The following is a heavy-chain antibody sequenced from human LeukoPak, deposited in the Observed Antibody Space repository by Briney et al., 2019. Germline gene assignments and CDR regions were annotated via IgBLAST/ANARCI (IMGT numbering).Heavy chain of an antibody. D-gene: IGHD6-6*01. J-gene: IGHJ6*03. CDR3: ARVIHSSSPIYYYYYYMDV. CDR1: GTSFSSDGSY. V-gene: IGHV4-61*08. CDR2: IYYSGST. Sequence: PSETLSLTCTVSGTSFSSDGSYWSWIRQPPGKGLEWIGYIYYSGSTNYNPSLKSRVTISVDTSKNQFSLKLSSVTAADTAVYYCARVIHSSSPIYYYYYYMDVWGKGTTVTVSS.